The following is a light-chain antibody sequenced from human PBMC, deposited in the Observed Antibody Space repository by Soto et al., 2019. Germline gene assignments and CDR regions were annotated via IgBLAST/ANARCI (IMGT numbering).Light chain of an antibody. CDR2: AVS. J-gene: IGLJ1*01. CDR1: SSDVGGYNY. Sequence: QSALTHPRSLSGSPGQSVTISCTGTSSDVGGYNYVSWYQQHPGKAPKLMIYAVSKRPSGVPDRFSGSKSGNTASLTISGLQAEDEADYYCCSYAGSYTFYVFGTGTKVTVL. CDR3: CSYAGSYTFYV. V-gene: IGLV2-11*01.